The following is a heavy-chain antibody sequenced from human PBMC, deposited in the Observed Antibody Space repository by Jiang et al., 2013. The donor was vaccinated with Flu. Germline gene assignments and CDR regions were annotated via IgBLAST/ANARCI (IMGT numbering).Heavy chain of an antibody. J-gene: IGHJ5*02. CDR1: GFTFSDYA. D-gene: IGHD2-2*01. CDR3: AKGRLDCTSSSCVYSNWFDP. Sequence: GGSLRLSCAASGFTFSDYAMSWVRQAPGKGLEWVSAISGSGSRTYSADSVKGRFTISRDNSKTTLYLQMNSLRAEDTAVYYCAKGRLDCTSSSCVYSNWFDPWGQGTLVTVSS. V-gene: IGHV3-23*01. CDR2: ISGSGSRT.